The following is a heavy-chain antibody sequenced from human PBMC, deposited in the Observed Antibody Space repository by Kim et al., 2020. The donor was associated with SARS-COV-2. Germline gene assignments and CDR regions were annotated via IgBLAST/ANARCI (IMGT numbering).Heavy chain of an antibody. J-gene: IGHJ5*02. CDR1: GYSFTSYW. CDR2: IDPSDSYT. CDR3: ARHSPTYCSGGSCYIP. V-gene: IGHV5-10-1*01. Sequence: GESLKISCKGSGYSFTSYWISWVRQMPGKGLEWMGRIDPSDSYTNYSPSFQGHVTISADKSISTAYLQWSSLKASDTAMYYCARHSPTYCSGGSCYIPWGQGTLVTVSS. D-gene: IGHD2-15*01.